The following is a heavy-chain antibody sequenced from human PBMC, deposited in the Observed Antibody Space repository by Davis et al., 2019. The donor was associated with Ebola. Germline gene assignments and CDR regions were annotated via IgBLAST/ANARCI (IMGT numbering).Heavy chain of an antibody. CDR1: GFTFSSYV. V-gene: IGHV3-23*01. J-gene: IGHJ4*02. CDR3: AKVYYDYVWGSYTD. CDR2: ISGSGGGT. Sequence: GESLKISCAASGFTFSSYVMSWVRRAPGKGPEWVSAISGSGGGTYYTDSVKGRFTISRDNSKNTLYLQMNSLRAEDTAVYYCAKVYYDYVWGSYTDWGQGTLVTVSS. D-gene: IGHD3-16*01.